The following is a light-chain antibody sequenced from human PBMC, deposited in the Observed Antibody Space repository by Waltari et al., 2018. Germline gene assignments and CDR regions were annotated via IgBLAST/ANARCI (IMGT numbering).Light chain of an antibody. J-gene: IGLJ2*01. Sequence: QSALTQPASVSGSPGQSIAISCTGPSSDVGAYDYVSWYQQHPGKAPKLIIFDVNYRPSVFSNRFSSSKSGNTASLTISGLQPEDEADYYCSSYLSTNTTVFGGGTNLTVL. V-gene: IGLV2-14*03. CDR3: SSYLSTNTTV. CDR2: DVN. CDR1: SSDVGAYDY.